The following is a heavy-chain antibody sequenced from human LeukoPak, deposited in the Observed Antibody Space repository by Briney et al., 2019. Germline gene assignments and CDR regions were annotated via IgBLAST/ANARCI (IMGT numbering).Heavy chain of an antibody. Sequence: PSETLSLTCTVSGGSISSGDYYWSWIRQPPGKGLEWIGYIYYSGSTYYNPSLKSRVTISVDKSKNQFSLKLSSVTAADTAVYYCAREGGDSSGYYSGRNWFDPWGQGTLVTVSS. CDR1: GGSISSGDYY. J-gene: IGHJ5*02. V-gene: IGHV4-30-4*08. CDR2: IYYSGST. CDR3: AREGGDSSGYYSGRNWFDP. D-gene: IGHD3-22*01.